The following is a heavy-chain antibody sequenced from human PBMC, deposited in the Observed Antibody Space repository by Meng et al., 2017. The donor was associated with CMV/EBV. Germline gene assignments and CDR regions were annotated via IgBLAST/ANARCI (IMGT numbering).Heavy chain of an antibody. CDR3: ASNVVPAAMDSYYYGMDV. CDR2: IIPIFGTA. J-gene: IGHJ6*02. Sequence: SVKVSCKASGGTFSSYAISWVRQAPGQGLEWMGGIIPIFGTANYAQKFQGRVTITTDESTSTAYMELSSLRSEDTAVYYCASNVVPAAMDSYYYGMDVWGQGTTVTVSS. CDR1: GGTFSSYA. D-gene: IGHD2-2*01. V-gene: IGHV1-69*05.